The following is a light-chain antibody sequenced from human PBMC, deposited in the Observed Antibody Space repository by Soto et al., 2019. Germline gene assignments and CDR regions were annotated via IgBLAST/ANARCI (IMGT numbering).Light chain of an antibody. CDR1: SSNIGAGYD. CDR2: GNS. V-gene: IGLV1-40*01. J-gene: IGLJ2*01. Sequence: QSALTQPPSVSGAPGQRGTLSCTGSSSNIGAGYDVHGYQQLPGTAPKLLIYGNSNRRSGVPDRFSGSKSGTSASLAITGLQAEDEADYDCQSYDSSLSGSVFGGGTKLTV. CDR3: QSYDSSLSGSV.